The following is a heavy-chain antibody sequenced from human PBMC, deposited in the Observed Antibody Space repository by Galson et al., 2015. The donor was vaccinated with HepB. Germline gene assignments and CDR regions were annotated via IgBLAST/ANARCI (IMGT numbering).Heavy chain of an antibody. D-gene: IGHD3-10*02. V-gene: IGHV1-18*01. CDR1: GYTFTRNG. CDR2: ISTNSGNT. J-gene: IGHJ3*02. CDR3: ARXVRXXFEM. Sequence: SVKVSCKASGYTFTRNGISXVRQAPGQGLEWMGWISTNSGNTYYAQKFQXRLXMTTERSXSTXYMXLXSLTSDXTXXXYCARXVRXXFEMWXXXXMVTVS.